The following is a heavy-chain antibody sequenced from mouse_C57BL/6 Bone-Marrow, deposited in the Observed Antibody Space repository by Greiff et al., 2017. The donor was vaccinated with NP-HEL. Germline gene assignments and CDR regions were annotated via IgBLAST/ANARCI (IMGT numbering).Heavy chain of an antibody. Sequence: EVKLMESGPGLVKPSQSLSLTCSVTGYSITSGYYWNWIRQFPGNKLEWMGYISYDGSNNYNPSLKNRISITRDTSKNQFFLKLNSVTTEDTATYYCARNGYWGQGTTLTVSS. CDR3: ARNGY. V-gene: IGHV3-6*01. CDR2: ISYDGSN. J-gene: IGHJ2*01. CDR1: GYSITSGYY.